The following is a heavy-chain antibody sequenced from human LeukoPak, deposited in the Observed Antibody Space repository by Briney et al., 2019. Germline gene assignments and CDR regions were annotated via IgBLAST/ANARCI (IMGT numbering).Heavy chain of an antibody. CDR1: GGTFSSYA. Sequence: ASVKVSCKASGGTFSSYAISWVRQAPGQGLEWMGRIIPILGIANYAQKFQGRVTITADKSTSTAYMELSSLRSEDTAVYYCARAPYGDQYYFAYWGQGTLVTASS. CDR3: ARAPYGDQYYFAY. J-gene: IGHJ4*02. CDR2: IIPILGIA. D-gene: IGHD4-17*01. V-gene: IGHV1-69*04.